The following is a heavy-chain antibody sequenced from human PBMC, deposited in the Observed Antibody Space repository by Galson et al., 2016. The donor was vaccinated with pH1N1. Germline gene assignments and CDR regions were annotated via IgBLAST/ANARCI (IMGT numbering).Heavy chain of an antibody. D-gene: IGHD4-17*01. V-gene: IGHV1-69*06. CDR3: GRSYYGDYVGEFAY. CDR2: IILIFGTA. Sequence: SVKVSCKASGGTFSSYAISWVRQAPGQGLEWMGGIILIFGTANYAQKFQGRVTITADKSTSTAYMGLSSRRSEDTAVYYCGRSYYGDYVGEFAYWGQGTLVTVSS. J-gene: IGHJ4*02. CDR1: GGTFSSYA.